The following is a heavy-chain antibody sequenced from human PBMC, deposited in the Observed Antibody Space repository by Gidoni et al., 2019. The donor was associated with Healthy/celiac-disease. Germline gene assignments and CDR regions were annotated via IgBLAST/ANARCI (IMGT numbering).Heavy chain of an antibody. V-gene: IGHV1-69*01. J-gene: IGHJ3*02. CDR2: IIPIFGTA. D-gene: IGHD2-21*02. CDR3: ARDRWGCGGDCYGAFDI. Sequence: QVQLVQSGAEGKKPGSSVKVSCKASGGTFSSYAISWVRQAPGQGLGWMGGIIPIFGTANYAQKFQGRVTITADESTSTAYMELSSLRSEDTAVYYCARDRWGCGGDCYGAFDIWGQGTMVTVSS. CDR1: GGTFSSYA.